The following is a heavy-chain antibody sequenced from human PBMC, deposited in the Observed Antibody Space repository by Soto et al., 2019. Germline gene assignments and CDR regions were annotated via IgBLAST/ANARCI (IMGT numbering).Heavy chain of an antibody. J-gene: IGHJ4*02. CDR3: ARRGSGSYYYY. CDR1: GFTFSSYA. Sequence: EVQLLESGGGLVQPGGSLRLSCAASGFTFSSYAMRWVRQAPVKGLEWVSAISGSGDSTYYADSVKGRFTISTDNSKSTLYLQMNSLRAEDTAVYYCARRGSGSYYYYCGQGTLVTVSS. V-gene: IGHV3-23*01. CDR2: ISGSGDST. D-gene: IGHD1-26*01.